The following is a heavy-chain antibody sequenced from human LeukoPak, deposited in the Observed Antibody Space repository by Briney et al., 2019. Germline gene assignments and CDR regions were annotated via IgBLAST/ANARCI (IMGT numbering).Heavy chain of an antibody. CDR1: DGSISNTTNY. Sequence: SETLSLTCTVSDGSISNTTNYWGWMRQSQGQGLEWVGNVFYRGNSNANPSLRSRVTMSVDASKTQLSLKLSSVTAADTAVYFCARATWTSRWFPFDSWGQGTLVTVSS. CDR3: ARATWTSRWFPFDS. CDR2: VFYRGNS. J-gene: IGHJ4*02. D-gene: IGHD3-10*01. V-gene: IGHV4-39*01.